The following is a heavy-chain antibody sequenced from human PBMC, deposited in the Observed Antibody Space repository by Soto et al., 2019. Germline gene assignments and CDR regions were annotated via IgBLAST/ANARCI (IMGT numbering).Heavy chain of an antibody. J-gene: IGHJ4*02. CDR3: ARENIQLWFFIDY. CDR1: GDIVSNNNAA. D-gene: IGHD5-18*01. CDR2: TYYMSKWYN. Sequence: PSQTLSLTCAISGDIVSNNNAAWNLIRQSPSRGLEWLGRTYYMSKWYNDYAVSVKSRITINADTSKNQFSLQLNSVTPEDTAVYYCARENIQLWFFIDYWGQGNPVTVSS. V-gene: IGHV6-1*01.